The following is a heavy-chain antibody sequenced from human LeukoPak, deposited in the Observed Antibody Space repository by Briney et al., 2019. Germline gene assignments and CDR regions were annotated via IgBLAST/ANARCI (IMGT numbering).Heavy chain of an antibody. V-gene: IGHV3-30*18. CDR3: VKDLTGGSYNLNY. Sequence: GGSLRLSCAASGFTFRSYGMRWVRQAPGKGLEGVAVISSDGSGKHYAASVKGRFTISRDNSKNTLYLQMNSLRAEDTALYYCVKDLTGGSYNLNYWGQGTLVTVSS. J-gene: IGHJ4*02. CDR2: ISSDGSGK. D-gene: IGHD1-26*01. CDR1: GFTFRSYG.